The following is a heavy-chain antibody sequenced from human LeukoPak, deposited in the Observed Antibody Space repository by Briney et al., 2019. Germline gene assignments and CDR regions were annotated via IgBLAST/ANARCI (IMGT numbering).Heavy chain of an antibody. CDR1: GDSISTYY. CDR3: ARHGFQWELPN. J-gene: IGHJ4*02. Sequence: SETLSLTCTVSGDSISTYYWSRIRQPPGKGLEWIGFIYISGTTSYNPSLKSRVTISVDTSKNQFSLNLSSVTAADTAVYYCARHGFQWELPNWGQGTLVTVSS. CDR2: IYISGTT. D-gene: IGHD1-26*01. V-gene: IGHV4-4*09.